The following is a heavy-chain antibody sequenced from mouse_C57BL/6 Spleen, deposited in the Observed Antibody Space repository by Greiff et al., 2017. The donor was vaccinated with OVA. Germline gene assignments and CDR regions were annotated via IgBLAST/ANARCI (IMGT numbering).Heavy chain of an antibody. Sequence: VQLQQSGAELVMPGASVKLSCKASGYTFTSYWMHWVKQRPGQGLEWIGEIDPSDSYTNYNQKFKGKSTLTVDKSSSTAYMQLSSLTSEDSAVYYCARGEDGKGYFDVWGTGTTVTVSS. V-gene: IGHV1-69*01. J-gene: IGHJ1*03. CDR3: ARGEDGKGYFDV. CDR2: IDPSDSYT. D-gene: IGHD2-1*01. CDR1: GYTFTSYW.